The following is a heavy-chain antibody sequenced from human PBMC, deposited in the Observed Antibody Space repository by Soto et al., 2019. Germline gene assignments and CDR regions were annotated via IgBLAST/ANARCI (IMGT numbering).Heavy chain of an antibody. J-gene: IGHJ3*02. CDR1: GFTFSSYS. D-gene: IGHD1-26*01. CDR2: ISSSSSTI. CDR3: VRVGWEVAHDAFDI. V-gene: IGHV3-48*02. Sequence: EVQLVESGGGLVQPGGSLRLSCAASGFTFSSYSMNWVRQAPGKGLEWVSYISSSSSTIYYADSVKGRFTISRDNAKNSLYLQMNSLRDEDTAVYYCVRVGWEVAHDAFDIWGQGTMVTVSS.